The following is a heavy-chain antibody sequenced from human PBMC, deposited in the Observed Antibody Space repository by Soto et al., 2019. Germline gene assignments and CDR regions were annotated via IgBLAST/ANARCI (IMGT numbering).Heavy chain of an antibody. Sequence: ASVKVSCNASGYTFTSYGISLVRQAPGQGLEWMGWISAYNGNTNYAQKLQGRVTMTTDTSTSTAYMELRSLRSDDTAVYYCARAYDFWSGYVNDAFDIWGQGTMVTVSS. D-gene: IGHD3-3*01. CDR2: ISAYNGNT. J-gene: IGHJ3*02. V-gene: IGHV1-18*01. CDR1: GYTFTSYG. CDR3: ARAYDFWSGYVNDAFDI.